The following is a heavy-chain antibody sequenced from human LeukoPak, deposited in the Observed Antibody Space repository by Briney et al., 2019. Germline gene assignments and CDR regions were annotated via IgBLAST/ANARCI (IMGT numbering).Heavy chain of an antibody. J-gene: IGHJ6*02. CDR1: GSSISSGGYY. CDR2: IYYSGST. CDR3: ARDHGYSNYYYYGMDV. V-gene: IGHV4-31*03. Sequence: SQTLSLTCTVSGSSISSGGYYWSWIRQHPGKGLEWIGYIYYSGSTYYSPSLKSRVTISVDTSKNQFSLKLSSVTAADTAVYYCARDHGYSNYYYYGMDVWGQGTTVTVSS. D-gene: IGHD5-18*01.